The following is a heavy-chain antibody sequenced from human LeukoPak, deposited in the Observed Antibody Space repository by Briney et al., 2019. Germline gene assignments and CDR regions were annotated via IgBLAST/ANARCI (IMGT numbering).Heavy chain of an antibody. J-gene: IGHJ4*02. CDR2: ISYSGST. Sequence: PSETLSLTCTVSGGSISSYYWSWIRQPPGEGLEWIGYISYSGSTNYNPSLKSRVTISVDTSKNQFSLKLRSVTAADTAVYYCARDRGNSGAAYFDYWAREPWSPSPQ. CDR1: GGSISSYY. D-gene: IGHD4-23*01. CDR3: ARDRGNSGAAYFDY. V-gene: IGHV4-59*01.